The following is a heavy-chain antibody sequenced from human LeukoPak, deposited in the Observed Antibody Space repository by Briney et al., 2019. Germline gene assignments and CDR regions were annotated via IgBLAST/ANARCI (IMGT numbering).Heavy chain of an antibody. CDR1: GFTVSSYG. V-gene: IGHV3-33*01. CDR2: IWYDGSNK. J-gene: IGHJ4*02. Sequence: RAGGSLRLSCAASGFTVSSYGMHWVRQAPGKGLEWVAVIWYDGSNKYYADSVKGRFTISRDNSKNTLYLQMNSLRAEDTAEYYCARAPLPYSSSDLDYWGQGTLVTVSS. CDR3: ARAPLPYSSSDLDY. D-gene: IGHD6-6*01.